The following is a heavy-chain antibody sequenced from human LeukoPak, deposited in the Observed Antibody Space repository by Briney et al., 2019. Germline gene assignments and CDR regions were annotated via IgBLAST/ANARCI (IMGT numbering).Heavy chain of an antibody. CDR3: ARDRDSNGWTVAFDF. D-gene: IGHD6-19*01. J-gene: IGHJ3*01. CDR2: IYHSGST. CDR1: GYSISSGYY. Sequence: SETLSLTCGVSGYSISSGYYWGWIRQPPGKGLEWIGSIYHSGSTYYNASLKSRVTISVDTSKNQFSLELSSVTAADTAVYYCARDRDSNGWTVAFDFWGQGTMVNVS. V-gene: IGHV4-38-2*02.